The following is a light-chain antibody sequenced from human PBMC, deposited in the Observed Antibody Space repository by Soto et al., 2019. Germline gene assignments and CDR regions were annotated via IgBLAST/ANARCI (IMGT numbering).Light chain of an antibody. Sequence: GDRVTITCRAGQSISTWLAWYQQKPGQAPKLLISAASNLESGVPSRFSGSGSGTEFTLTISGLQPDDFATYYCQQYGSSLTFGGGTKVEIK. CDR1: QSISTW. J-gene: IGKJ4*01. CDR2: AAS. V-gene: IGKV1-5*01. CDR3: QQYGSSLT.